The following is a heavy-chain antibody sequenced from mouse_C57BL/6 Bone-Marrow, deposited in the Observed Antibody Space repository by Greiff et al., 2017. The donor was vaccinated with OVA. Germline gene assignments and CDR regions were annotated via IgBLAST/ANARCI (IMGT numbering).Heavy chain of an antibody. D-gene: IGHD2-3*01. CDR1: GYTFTDHY. Sequence: QVQLQQSGAEVVRPGASVKLSCKASGYTFTDHYINWVKQRPGQGLEWIARIYPGSGNTYYTEKFKGKATLTAEKSSNTAYMQLSSLTSEDSAVYFCARDDVYFFGYWGQGTTLTVSS. CDR2: IYPGSGNT. V-gene: IGHV1-76*01. CDR3: ARDDVYFFGY. J-gene: IGHJ2*01.